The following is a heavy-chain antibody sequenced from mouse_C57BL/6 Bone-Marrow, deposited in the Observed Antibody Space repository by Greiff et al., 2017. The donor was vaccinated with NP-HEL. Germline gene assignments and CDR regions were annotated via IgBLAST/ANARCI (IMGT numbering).Heavy chain of an antibody. D-gene: IGHD1-1*01. CDR3: ARSGFIKCSWFAY. CDR1: GYTFTSYG. CDR2: IYPRSGNI. V-gene: IGHV1-81*01. J-gene: IGHJ3*01. Sequence: QVQLQQSGAELARPGASVKLSCKASGYTFTSYGISWVKQRTGQGLEWIGEIYPRSGNIYYNEKFKGKATLTADKSSCTAYMELRSLTSEDSAVYFCARSGFIKCSWFAYWGQGTLVTVSA.